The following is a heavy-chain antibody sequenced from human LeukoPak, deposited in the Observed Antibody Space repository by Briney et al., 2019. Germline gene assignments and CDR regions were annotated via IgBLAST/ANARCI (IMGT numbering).Heavy chain of an antibody. Sequence: PGGSLRLSCSASGFTFSDYAIHWVRQAPGKGLEYVSAISSNGGSTYYADSVKGRFTISRDNSKNTLYLQMSSLRAEDTAVYYCAKVGAHFDWLLSPFDYWGQGTLVTVSS. V-gene: IGHV3-64*04. CDR1: GFTFSDYA. CDR2: ISSNGGST. D-gene: IGHD3-9*01. CDR3: AKVGAHFDWLLSPFDY. J-gene: IGHJ4*02.